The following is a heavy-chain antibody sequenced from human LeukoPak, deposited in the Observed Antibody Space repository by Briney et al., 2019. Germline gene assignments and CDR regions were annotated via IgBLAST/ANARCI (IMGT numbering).Heavy chain of an antibody. Sequence: ASVKVSCKASGYTFTGYYMHWVRQAPGQGLEWMGIINPSGGSTTYAQKFHGRVTMTRDTSTSTVYMELSNLRSEDTAVYYCARGRLWEVLDAFDMWGQGTMVTVS. D-gene: IGHD1-26*01. J-gene: IGHJ3*02. CDR3: ARGRLWEVLDAFDM. CDR2: INPSGGST. V-gene: IGHV1-46*03. CDR1: GYTFTGYY.